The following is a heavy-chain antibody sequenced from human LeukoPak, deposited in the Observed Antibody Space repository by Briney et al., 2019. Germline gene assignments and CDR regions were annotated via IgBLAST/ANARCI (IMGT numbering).Heavy chain of an antibody. CDR1: GFTFRTYW. D-gene: IGHD5-18*01. J-gene: IGHJ5*02. Sequence: HSGGSLRLSCVASGFTFRTYWMYWVRQAPGKGLVWLSRINPNGSSTTYADSVKGRFTISRDNAKNMLYLQINSLRVEDTAIYYCARGGTLEPTAMATWGQGSLVVVSS. V-gene: IGHV3-74*01. CDR3: ARGGTLEPTAMAT. CDR2: INPNGSST.